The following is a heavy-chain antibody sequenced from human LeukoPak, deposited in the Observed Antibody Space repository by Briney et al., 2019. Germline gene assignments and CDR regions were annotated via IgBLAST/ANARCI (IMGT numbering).Heavy chain of an antibody. D-gene: IGHD3-22*01. CDR1: GFTFSSYS. Sequence: PGGSLRLSCAASGFTFSSYSMNWVRPAPGKGLEWVSSISSSSYIYYADSVKGRFTISRDNAKNSLYLQMNSLRAEDTAVYYCAREGNYYDSSGYYWFDPWGQGTLVTVSS. CDR3: AREGNYYDSSGYYWFDP. V-gene: IGHV3-21*01. CDR2: ISSSSYI. J-gene: IGHJ5*02.